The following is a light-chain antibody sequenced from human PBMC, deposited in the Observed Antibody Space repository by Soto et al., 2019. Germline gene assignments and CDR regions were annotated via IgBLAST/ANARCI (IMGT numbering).Light chain of an antibody. CDR3: SSYTSSSTLRV. V-gene: IGLV2-14*01. CDR1: SSDVGGYNY. CDR2: EVS. Sequence: QSVLTQPASVSGPPGQSITISCTGTSSDVGGYNYVSWYQQHPGKAPKLMIYEVSNRPSGVSNRFSGSKSGNTASLTISGLQAEDEADYYCSSYTSSSTLRVFXTGTKVTVL. J-gene: IGLJ1*01.